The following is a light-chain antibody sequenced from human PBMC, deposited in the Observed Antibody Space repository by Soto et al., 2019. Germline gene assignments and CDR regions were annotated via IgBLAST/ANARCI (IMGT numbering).Light chain of an antibody. Sequence: VMTQSPGTLSLSPGERATLSCRASQSISSSYLAWYQQKPGQAPKVLIYGASSRATGIPDRFSGSGSGTDFTLTISRLEPEDFAIYYCQLYGRSPLFTFGPGTKVDNK. J-gene: IGKJ3*01. CDR2: GAS. CDR3: QLYGRSPLFT. V-gene: IGKV3-20*01. CDR1: QSISSSY.